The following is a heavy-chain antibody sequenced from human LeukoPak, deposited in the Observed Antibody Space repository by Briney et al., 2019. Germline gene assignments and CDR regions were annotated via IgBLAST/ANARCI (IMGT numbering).Heavy chain of an antibody. Sequence: QRGESLRLSCAVSGFTLSTSWMRWDRPAPGKGLVWVSRINTDGSITSHADSVEGRFTISRDNAKNTLYLQMNSLRVEDTAVYYCAKDFYAQPDYWGQGTLVTVSS. V-gene: IGHV3-74*01. CDR1: GFTLSTSW. CDR2: INTDGSIT. J-gene: IGHJ4*02. CDR3: AKDFYAQPDY. D-gene: IGHD2/OR15-2a*01.